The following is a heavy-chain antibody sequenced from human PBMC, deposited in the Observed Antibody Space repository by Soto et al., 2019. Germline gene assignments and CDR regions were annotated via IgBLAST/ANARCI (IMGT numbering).Heavy chain of an antibody. D-gene: IGHD3-22*01. Sequence: GGSLRLSCAASGFTFSSYAMSWVRQAPGKGLEWVSAISGSGGSTCYADSVKGRFTISRDNSKNTLYLQMNSLRAEDTAVYYCAKYYYDSSGYSAFDIWGQGTMVTVSS. CDR2: ISGSGGST. CDR3: AKYYYDSSGYSAFDI. V-gene: IGHV3-23*01. CDR1: GFTFSSYA. J-gene: IGHJ3*02.